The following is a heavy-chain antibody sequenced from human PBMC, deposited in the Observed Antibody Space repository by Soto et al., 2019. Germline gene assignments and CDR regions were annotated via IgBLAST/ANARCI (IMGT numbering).Heavy chain of an antibody. V-gene: IGHV3-23*01. CDR3: AKDPTAPKGRIVFVVIATQSNDSLDI. J-gene: IGHJ3*02. D-gene: IGHD2-15*01. Sequence: GGSLRLSCAASGFTFSGYAMSWVRQAPGKGLEWVSAISSTGGTTNYADSVKGRFTISRDNSKNTLYLQMNSLRAEDTAVYYCAKDPTAPKGRIVFVVIATQSNDSLDIRGQATIGTV. CDR1: GFTFSGYA. CDR2: ISSTGGTT.